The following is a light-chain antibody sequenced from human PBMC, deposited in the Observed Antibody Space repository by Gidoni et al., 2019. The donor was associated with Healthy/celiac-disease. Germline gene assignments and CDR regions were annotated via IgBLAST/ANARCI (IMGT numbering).Light chain of an antibody. V-gene: IGKV1-12*01. CDR3: QQANSLLT. CDR1: QGLSSW. J-gene: IGKJ4*01. Sequence: DIQMTQSPSYVSSSVGDRDTITYRAGQGLSSWLAWYQQKPGKAPKLLIYAASSLQSGFTSRFSGSGSGTYFTLTISSLQPEYFATYYCQQANSLLTFGGGTKVEIK. CDR2: AAS.